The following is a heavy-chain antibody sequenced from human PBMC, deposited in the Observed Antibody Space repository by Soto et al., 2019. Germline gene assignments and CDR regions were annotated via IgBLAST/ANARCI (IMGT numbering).Heavy chain of an antibody. Sequence: QVQLVQSGAEVKKPGSSVKVSCKASGGTFSSYAISWVRQAPGQGLEWMGGIIPIFGTANYAQKFQGRVKINADETKSTAYMGLRSLRSEETAVEYCASCPLDPGMANNNEFYHGMELWGQGNTVNGSS. D-gene: IGHD5-12*01. CDR3: ASCPLDPGMANNNEFYHGMEL. CDR1: GGTFSSYA. J-gene: IGHJ6*02. V-gene: IGHV1-69*01. CDR2: IIPIFGTA.